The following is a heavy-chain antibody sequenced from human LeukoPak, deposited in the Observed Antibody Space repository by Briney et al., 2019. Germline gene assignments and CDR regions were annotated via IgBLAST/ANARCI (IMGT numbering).Heavy chain of an antibody. D-gene: IGHD3-10*01. CDR3: ARDFRTPYYYGSGSYQYYGMDV. J-gene: IGHJ6*02. CDR2: IYSGGST. Sequence: GGSLRLSCAASGFTFSDCYMSWIRQAPGKGLEWVSVIYSGGSTYYADSVKGRFTISRDNSKNTLYLQMNSLRAEDTAVYYCARDFRTPYYYGSGSYQYYGMDVWGQGTTVTVSS. V-gene: IGHV3-53*01. CDR1: GFTFSDCY.